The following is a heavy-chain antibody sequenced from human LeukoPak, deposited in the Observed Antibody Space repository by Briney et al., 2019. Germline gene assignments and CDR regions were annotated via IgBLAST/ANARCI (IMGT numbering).Heavy chain of an antibody. J-gene: IGHJ4*02. Sequence: PSETLSLTCTVSGGSISSSSYYWGWIRQPPGKGLDWIGSIYYSGSTYYNPSLKSRVTISVDTSKNQFSLKLSSVTAADTAVYYCASSYYDFWSGHYYFDYWGQGTLVTVSS. CDR1: GGSISSSSYY. CDR2: IYYSGST. CDR3: ASSYYDFWSGHYYFDY. V-gene: IGHV4-39*01. D-gene: IGHD3-3*01.